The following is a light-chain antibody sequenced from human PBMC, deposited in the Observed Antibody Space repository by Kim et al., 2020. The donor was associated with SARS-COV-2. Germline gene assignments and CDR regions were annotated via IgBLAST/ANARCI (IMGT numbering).Light chain of an antibody. CDR1: GGVSSGS. CDR3: QQYGSSPHT. Sequence: SPGESAPLSCRASGGVSSGSLAWSQQKPGQAPRLLIYGASTRATGIPDRFSGSGSRTDFTLTISRLEPEDFVLYYCQQYGSSPHTFGQGTKVDIK. CDR2: GAS. V-gene: IGKV3-20*01. J-gene: IGKJ1*01.